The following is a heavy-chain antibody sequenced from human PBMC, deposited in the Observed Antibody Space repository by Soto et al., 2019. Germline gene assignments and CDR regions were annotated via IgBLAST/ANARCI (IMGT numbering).Heavy chain of an antibody. D-gene: IGHD6-6*01. Sequence: PXGSLRLSCAASGFTFSSYGMHWVRQAPGKGLEWVAVISYDGSNKYYADSVKGRFTISRDNSKNTLYLQMNSLRAEDTAVYYCAKDLARPPVPHYYYYGMDVWGQGTTVTVSS. V-gene: IGHV3-30*18. CDR1: GFTFSSYG. J-gene: IGHJ6*02. CDR2: ISYDGSNK. CDR3: AKDLARPPVPHYYYYGMDV.